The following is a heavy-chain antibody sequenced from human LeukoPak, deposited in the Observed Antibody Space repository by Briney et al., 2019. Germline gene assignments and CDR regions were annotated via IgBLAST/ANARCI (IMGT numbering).Heavy chain of an antibody. J-gene: IGHJ6*02. V-gene: IGHV4-59*01. D-gene: IGHD6-13*01. CDR3: ARDGYSSSWYSGGYYYYGMDV. Sequence: SETLSLTCTVSGGSISSYYWSWIRQPPGKGLEWIGYIYYSGSTNYNPSLKSRVTISVDTSKNQFSLKLSSVTAADTAVYYCARDGYSSSWYSGGYYYYGMDVWGQGTTVTVSS. CDR2: IYYSGST. CDR1: GGSISSYY.